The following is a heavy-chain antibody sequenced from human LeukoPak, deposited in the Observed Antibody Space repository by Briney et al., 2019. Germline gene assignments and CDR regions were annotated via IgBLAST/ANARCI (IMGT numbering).Heavy chain of an antibody. CDR1: GFTFSSYA. CDR3: ARTMVQGVIITSYFDY. D-gene: IGHD3-10*01. Sequence: QTGGSLRLSCAASGFTFSSYAMSWVRQAPGKGLEWVSAISGSGGSTYYADSVKGRFTISRDNSKNTLYLQMNSLRAEDTAVYYCARTMVQGVIITSYFDYWGQGTLVTVSS. V-gene: IGHV3-23*01. CDR2: ISGSGGST. J-gene: IGHJ4*02.